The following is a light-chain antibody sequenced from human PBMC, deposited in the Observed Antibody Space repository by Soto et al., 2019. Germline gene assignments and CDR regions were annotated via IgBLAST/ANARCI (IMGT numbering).Light chain of an antibody. CDR1: QGIGDT. CDR2: DAS. Sequence: MVMSKSPATLSVSPGEGATLSRRASQGIGDTLAWYQQKPGQAPRLLIFDASTRATGIPDRFTGSGSGTDFTLTISRLEPEDCALDYCQFYGYPSKTFGQGAMVDIK. CDR3: QFYGYPSKT. V-gene: IGKV3D-11*01. J-gene: IGKJ1*01.